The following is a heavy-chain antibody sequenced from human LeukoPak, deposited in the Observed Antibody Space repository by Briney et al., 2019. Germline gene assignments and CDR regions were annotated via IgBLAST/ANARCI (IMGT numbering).Heavy chain of an antibody. D-gene: IGHD6-6*01. CDR1: GGSFGGYY. CDR3: ASLGSSSAFDI. CDR2: INHSGST. J-gene: IGHJ3*02. Sequence: SETLSLTCAVYGGSFGGYYWSWIRQPPGKGLEWIGEINHSGSTNYNPSLKSRVTISVDTSKNQFSLKLSSVTAADTAVYYCASLGSSSAFDIWGQGTMVTVSS. V-gene: IGHV4-34*01.